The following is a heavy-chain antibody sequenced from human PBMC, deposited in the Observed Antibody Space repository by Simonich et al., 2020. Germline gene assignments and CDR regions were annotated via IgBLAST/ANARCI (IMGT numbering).Heavy chain of an antibody. J-gene: IGHJ6*02. CDR2: ISHRGGT. CDR3: ARVGYSNYYYYGMDV. Sequence: QVQLQESGPGLVKPSETLSLTCAVSGYSISSGYYWGWIRQPPGKGLEWIGSISHRGGTYYNPSLKSRVTISVDTSKNQFSLKLSSVTAADTAVYYCARVGYSNYYYYGMDVWGQGTTVTVSS. D-gene: IGHD6-13*01. CDR1: GYSISSGYY. V-gene: IGHV4-38-2*01.